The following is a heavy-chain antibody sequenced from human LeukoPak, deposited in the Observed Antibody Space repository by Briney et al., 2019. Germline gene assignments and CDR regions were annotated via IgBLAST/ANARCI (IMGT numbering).Heavy chain of an antibody. CDR2: IYSNGWT. CDR1: GGSISTDLYY. J-gene: IGHJ5*02. CDR3: ARGSGWNSFDP. D-gene: IGHD6-19*01. V-gene: IGHV4-61*02. Sequence: SETLSLTCTVSGGSISTDLYYWTWIRQPAGKGLEWIGRIYSNGWTDYNPPLKSRVSMSIDTSKNHFSLKMSLATAADTALYYCARGSGWNSFDPWGQGTLVTVSS.